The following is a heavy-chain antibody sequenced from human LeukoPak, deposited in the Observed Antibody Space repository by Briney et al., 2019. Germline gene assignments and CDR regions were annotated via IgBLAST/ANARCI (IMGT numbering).Heavy chain of an antibody. D-gene: IGHD2-2*01. Sequence: KPSETLSLTCTVSGGSISSYYWSWIRQPPGKGLDGMGYIYYSGTTNYNPSLKSRVTISLDTSKKQLSLKLSSVTAADTAVYYCARVSCTSTSCPGWIDPWGQGTLVTVSS. V-gene: IGHV4-59*01. J-gene: IGHJ5*02. CDR2: IYYSGTT. CDR3: ARVSCTSTSCPGWIDP. CDR1: GGSISSYY.